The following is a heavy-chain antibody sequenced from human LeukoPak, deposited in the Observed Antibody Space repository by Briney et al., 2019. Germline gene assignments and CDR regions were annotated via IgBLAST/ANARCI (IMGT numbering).Heavy chain of an antibody. D-gene: IGHD2-2*01. CDR2: FDPEDGET. CDR1: GYTLTELS. CDR3: ATDRRYCSSTSCPEGDYYYGMDV. V-gene: IGHV1-24*01. J-gene: IGHJ6*02. Sequence: ASVKVSCKVSGYTLTELSMHWVRQAPGKGLEWMGGFDPEDGETIYAQKFQGRVTMTEDTSTDTAYMELSSLRSEDTAVYYCATDRRYCSSTSCPEGDYYYGMDVWGQGTTVTVSS.